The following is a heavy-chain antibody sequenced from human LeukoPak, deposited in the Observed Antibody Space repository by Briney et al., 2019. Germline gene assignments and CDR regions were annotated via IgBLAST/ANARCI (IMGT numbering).Heavy chain of an antibody. Sequence: AGGSLRLSCAASGFTFSTYWMHWVRQAPGKGLVWVSRINSDGSRISYADSVKGRFTISRDNAKNSLYLQMNSLRAEDTAVYYCARVRVNGFADYWGQGTLVTVSS. CDR3: ARVRVNGFADY. CDR2: INSDGSRI. J-gene: IGHJ4*02. V-gene: IGHV3-74*01. D-gene: IGHD5-24*01. CDR1: GFTFSTYW.